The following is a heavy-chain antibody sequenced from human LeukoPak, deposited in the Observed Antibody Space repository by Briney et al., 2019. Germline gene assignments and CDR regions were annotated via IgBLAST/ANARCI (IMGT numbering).Heavy chain of an antibody. CDR3: ARVTGYMIEDYFDY. CDR1: GGSISSYY. J-gene: IGHJ4*02. D-gene: IGHD3-22*01. V-gene: IGHV4-59*01. CDR2: IYYSGST. Sequence: SETLSLTCTVSGGSISSYYWSWIRQPPGKGLEWIGYIYYSGSTNYNPSLRSRVTISVDTSKNQFSLRLSSVTAADTAVYYCARVTGYMIEDYFDYWGQGTLVTVSS.